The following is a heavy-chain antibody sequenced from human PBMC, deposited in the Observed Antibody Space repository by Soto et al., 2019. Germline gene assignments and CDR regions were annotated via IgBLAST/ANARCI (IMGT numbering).Heavy chain of an antibody. D-gene: IGHD3-22*01. CDR2: ISSSSSTI. J-gene: IGHJ6*02. CDR3: ARDLNYYDSSGYSYYYYYGMDV. Sequence: GGSVRLSCAASGFTFSSYRMNWVRQAPGKGLEWVSYISSSSSTIYYADTVKGRFTISRDNAKNSLYLQMNSLRDEDTAVYYCARDLNYYDSSGYSYYYYYGMDVWGQGTTVTVSS. V-gene: IGHV3-48*02. CDR1: GFTFSSYR.